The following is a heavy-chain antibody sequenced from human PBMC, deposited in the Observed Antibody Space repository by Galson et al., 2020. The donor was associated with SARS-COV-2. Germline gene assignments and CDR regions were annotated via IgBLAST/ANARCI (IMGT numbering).Heavy chain of an antibody. CDR3: ARGRIGVVPAPILGLGPYYEYYAMDV. V-gene: IGHV4-34*01. J-gene: IGHJ6*02. D-gene: IGHD2-2*01. CDR2: INHSGSA. CDR1: VGSFSGFS. Sequence: QTSETLSLTCAVYVGSFSGFSWSWVRQSPGKGLEWIGEINHSGSANCNPSLKSRVTISVDTSKNQFSLKLTSVTAAETGVYFCARGRIGVVPAPILGLGPYYEYYAMDVWGQGTTITVSS.